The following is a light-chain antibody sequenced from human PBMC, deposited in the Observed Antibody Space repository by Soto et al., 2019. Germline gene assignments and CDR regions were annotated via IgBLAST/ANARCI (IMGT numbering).Light chain of an antibody. CDR2: KAS. Sequence: DIQMTQSPSTLSASVGDRVTITFRASQSISSWLAWYQQKPGKAPKLLIYKASSLESGVPSRFSGSGSGTEFSLTISNLQPDDCATYYCQQYENYWTFGQGTKVDIK. J-gene: IGKJ1*01. V-gene: IGKV1-5*03. CDR1: QSISSW. CDR3: QQYENYWT.